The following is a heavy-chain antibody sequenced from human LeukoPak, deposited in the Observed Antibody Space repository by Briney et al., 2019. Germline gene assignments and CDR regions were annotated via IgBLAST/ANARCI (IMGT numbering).Heavy chain of an antibody. CDR3: AKGLDTMVRGGYYYYYGMDV. D-gene: IGHD3-10*01. Sequence: PGGSLRLSCAASGFTFSSYAMSWVRQAPGKGLEWVSAISGSGGSTYYADSVKGRFTISRDNSKNTLYLEMNSLRAEDTAVYYCAKGLDTMVRGGYYYYYGMDVWGQGTTVTVSS. V-gene: IGHV3-23*01. J-gene: IGHJ6*02. CDR2: ISGSGGST. CDR1: GFTFSSYA.